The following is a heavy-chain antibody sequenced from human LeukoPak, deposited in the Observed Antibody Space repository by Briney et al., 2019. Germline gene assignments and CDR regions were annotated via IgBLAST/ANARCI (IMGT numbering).Heavy chain of an antibody. CDR3: TMQQNSLFDY. D-gene: IGHD6-13*01. Sequence: GASVKVSCKASGYSFTNYGISWVRQAPGQGLEWMGWISAYNGYTHFAQKFQGRVTMTTDTSTSTAYMELRSLRSDDTAVYYCTMQQNSLFDYWGQGTLVTVSS. CDR2: ISAYNGYT. J-gene: IGHJ4*02. V-gene: IGHV1-18*01. CDR1: GYSFTNYG.